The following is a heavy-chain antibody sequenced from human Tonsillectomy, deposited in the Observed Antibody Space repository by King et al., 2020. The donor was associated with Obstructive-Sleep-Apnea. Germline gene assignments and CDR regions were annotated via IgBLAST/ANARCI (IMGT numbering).Heavy chain of an antibody. V-gene: IGHV4-59*08. D-gene: IGHD7-27*01. J-gene: IGHJ6*02. CDR1: GGSISSYY. CDR3: ARDGDPDYYYYGMDV. Sequence: QLQESGPGLVKPSETLSLTCTVSGGSISSYYWSWIRQPPGKGLEWIGYIYYSGSTNYNPSLKSRVTISVDTSKNQFSLKLSLVTAADTAVYYCARDGDPDYYYYGMDVWGQGTTVTVSS. CDR2: IYYSGST.